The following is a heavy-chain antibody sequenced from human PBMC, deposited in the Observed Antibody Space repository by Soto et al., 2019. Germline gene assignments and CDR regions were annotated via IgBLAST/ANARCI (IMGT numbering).Heavy chain of an antibody. CDR2: ISYDGSNK. Sequence: QVQLVESGGGVVQPGRSLRLSCAASGFTFSSYGMHWVRQAPGKGLAWVAVISYDGSNKYYADSVKGRFTISRDNSENTLYLQMNSLRAEDTAVYYCANGVGATNFDYWGQGTLVTVS. CDR1: GFTFSSYG. D-gene: IGHD1-26*01. CDR3: ANGVGATNFDY. J-gene: IGHJ4*02. V-gene: IGHV3-30*18.